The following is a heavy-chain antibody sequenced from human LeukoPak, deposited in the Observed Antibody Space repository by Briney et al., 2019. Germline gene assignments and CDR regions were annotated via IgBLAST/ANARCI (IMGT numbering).Heavy chain of an antibody. V-gene: IGHV4-39*07. Sequence: SETLSLTCTVSGGSISSSTYYWGWIRQPPGKGLEWIGSIYYSGSTYYNPSLKSRVTMSVDTSKNQFSLKLSSVTAADTAVYYCARVGSIRAAAGTVYFDYWGQGTLVTVSS. D-gene: IGHD6-13*01. CDR3: ARVGSIRAAAGTVYFDY. J-gene: IGHJ4*02. CDR1: GGSISSSTYY. CDR2: IYYSGST.